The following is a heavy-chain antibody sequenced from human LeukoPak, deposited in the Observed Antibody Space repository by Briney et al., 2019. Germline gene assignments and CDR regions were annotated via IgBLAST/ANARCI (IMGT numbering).Heavy chain of an antibody. Sequence: SSETLSLTCTVSGVSISSGDYYWSWIRQPPGKGLEWIGYIYYSGSTYYNPSLKSRVTISVDTSKNQFSLKLSSVTAADKAVYYCARVRYYDSNWFDPWGQGTLVTVSS. CDR1: GVSISSGDYY. CDR3: ARVRYYDSNWFDP. CDR2: IYYSGST. J-gene: IGHJ5*02. D-gene: IGHD3-3*01. V-gene: IGHV4-30-4*01.